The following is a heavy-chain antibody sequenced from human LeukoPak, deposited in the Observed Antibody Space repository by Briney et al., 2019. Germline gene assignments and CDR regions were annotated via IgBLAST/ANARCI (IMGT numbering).Heavy chain of an antibody. CDR3: ARGFGREEIAVAGTDYYYYGMDV. D-gene: IGHD6-19*01. J-gene: IGHJ6*02. CDR2: ISSSSSYI. Sequence: ETLSLTCDVSGGSIDSTNWWNWVRQTPGKGLEWVSSISSSSSYIYYADSVKGRFTISRGNAKNSLYLQMNSLRAEDTAVYYCARGFGREEIAVAGTDYYYYGMDVWGQGTTVTVSS. V-gene: IGHV3-21*01. CDR1: GGSIDSTNW.